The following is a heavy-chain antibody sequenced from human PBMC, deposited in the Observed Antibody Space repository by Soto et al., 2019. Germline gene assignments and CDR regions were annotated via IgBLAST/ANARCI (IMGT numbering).Heavy chain of an antibody. Sequence: EVQLVESGGGLVQPGGSLRLSCAASGFTFSSYAMHWVRQAPGKGLEYVTDISSNGGSTYYANSVKGRFTISRDNSKNTLYLEMGSLRAEDMAVYYCARRGYSGYEIDYWGQGTLVTVSS. J-gene: IGHJ4*02. V-gene: IGHV3-64*01. D-gene: IGHD5-12*01. CDR2: ISSNGGST. CDR3: ARRGYSGYEIDY. CDR1: GFTFSSYA.